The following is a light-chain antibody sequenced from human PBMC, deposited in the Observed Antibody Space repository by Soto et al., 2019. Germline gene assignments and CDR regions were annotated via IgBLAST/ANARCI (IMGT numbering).Light chain of an antibody. J-gene: IGKJ3*01. CDR1: QSVSSSY. CDR3: QQYGSSLFA. V-gene: IGKV3-20*01. CDR2: DAS. Sequence: EIVVTQSPGTLSLSPGERATLSCRASQSVSSSYLAWYQQKPGQAPRLHIYDASSRATGIPDRFSGSGSGRDFTLIISRLEPEDFAVYYCQQYGSSLFAFGPGTKVDIK.